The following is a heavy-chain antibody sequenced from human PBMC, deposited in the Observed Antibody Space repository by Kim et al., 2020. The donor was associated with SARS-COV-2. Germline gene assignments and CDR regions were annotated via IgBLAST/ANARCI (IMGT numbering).Heavy chain of an antibody. V-gene: IGHV3-13*01. CDR2: IGTAGDT. Sequence: GGSLRLSCAASGFTFSSYDMHWVRQATGKGLEWVSAIGTAGDTYYPGSVKGRFTISRENAKNSLYLQMNSLRAGDTAVYYCARGDASSSGWFPVDYWGQGTLVTVSS. CDR1: GFTFSSYD. J-gene: IGHJ4*02. CDR3: ARGDASSSGWFPVDY. D-gene: IGHD6-19*01.